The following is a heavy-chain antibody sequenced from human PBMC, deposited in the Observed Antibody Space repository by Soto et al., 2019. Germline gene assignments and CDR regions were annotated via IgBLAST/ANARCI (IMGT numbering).Heavy chain of an antibody. CDR1: GYSFTSYW. D-gene: IGHD3-10*01. Sequence: GESLKISCKGSGYSFTSYWIGWVRQMPGKGLEWMGIVYPGDSDTRYSPSFQGQVTISADKSISTAYLQWSSLKASDTAMYYCARGTMVRGVKSWFDPWGQGTLVTVS. V-gene: IGHV5-51*01. CDR2: VYPGDSDT. J-gene: IGHJ5*02. CDR3: ARGTMVRGVKSWFDP.